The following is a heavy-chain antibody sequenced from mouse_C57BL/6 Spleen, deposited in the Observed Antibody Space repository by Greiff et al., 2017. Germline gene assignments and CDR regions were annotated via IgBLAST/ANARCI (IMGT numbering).Heavy chain of an antibody. D-gene: IGHD2-5*01. Sequence: EVKLVESGGGLVKPGGSLKLSCAASGFTFSDYGMHWVRQAPEKGLEWVAYISSGSSTIYYADTVKGRFTISRDNAKNTLFLQMTSLRSEDTAMYYCARREYSNYDWYFDVWGTGTTVTVSS. CDR3: ARREYSNYDWYFDV. CDR1: GFTFSDYG. J-gene: IGHJ1*03. CDR2: ISSGSSTI. V-gene: IGHV5-17*01.